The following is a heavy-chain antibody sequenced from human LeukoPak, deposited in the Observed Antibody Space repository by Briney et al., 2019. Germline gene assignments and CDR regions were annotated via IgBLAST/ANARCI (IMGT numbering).Heavy chain of an antibody. CDR2: ISRSGSTT. CDR1: GFTFSDYY. Sequence: PGGSLRLSCAASGFTFSDYYMNWIRQAPGKGLEGVSYISRSGSTTYYADSVEGRFTISRDNAKNSLYLQMNSLRAEDTALYYCASDSGYGGYDYWGQGSLVTVSS. V-gene: IGHV3-11*01. D-gene: IGHD5-12*01. J-gene: IGHJ4*02. CDR3: ASDSGYGGYDY.